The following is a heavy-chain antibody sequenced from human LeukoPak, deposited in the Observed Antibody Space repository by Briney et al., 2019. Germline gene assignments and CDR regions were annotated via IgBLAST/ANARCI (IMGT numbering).Heavy chain of an antibody. CDR1: GITLSNYG. D-gene: IGHD2-15*01. J-gene: IGHJ4*02. CDR2: ISDSGGRT. CDR3: AKRGVVIRDILVLFHKEAYYFDS. V-gene: IGHV3-23*01. Sequence: PGGTLRLSCAVSGITLSNYGMTWVRQAPGKGLEWVAGISDSGGRTNYADSVKGRYTISRDNPKNTLYLQMNSLRAEDTAVYFCAKRGVVIRDILVLFHKEAYYFDSWGQGALVTVSS.